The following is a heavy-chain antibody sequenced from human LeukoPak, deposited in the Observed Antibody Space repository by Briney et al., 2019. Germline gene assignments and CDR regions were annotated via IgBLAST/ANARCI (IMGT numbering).Heavy chain of an antibody. J-gene: IGHJ4*02. V-gene: IGHV1-46*01. CDR3: SREIPSNWYYLDS. Sequence: GASVKVSCKASGYTFTSYYMHWVRQAPGQGLEWMGIINPSGGSTSYAQKFQGRVTMTTDTSTNTAHMQLRSLRFDDTAVYYCSREIPSNWYYLDSWGQGTLITVSS. CDR2: INPSGGST. D-gene: IGHD4-11*01. CDR1: GYTFTSYY.